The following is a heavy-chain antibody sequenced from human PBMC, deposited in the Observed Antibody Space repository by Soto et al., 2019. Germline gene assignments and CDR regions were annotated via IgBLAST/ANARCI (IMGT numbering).Heavy chain of an antibody. V-gene: IGHV4-34*02. J-gene: IGHJ6*02. CDR1: GGSFSGHF. Sequence: QVQLQQWGARLLKPSETLSLTCAVYGGSFSGHFWTWIRQAPGKGLEWIGEINHSGGTNYNSSLKSRVSISIDTSKNQFSLILNSVTAADTAVYYCARDRLYGRDVWSQGTTVSVSS. CDR3: ARDRLYGRDV. CDR2: INHSGGT.